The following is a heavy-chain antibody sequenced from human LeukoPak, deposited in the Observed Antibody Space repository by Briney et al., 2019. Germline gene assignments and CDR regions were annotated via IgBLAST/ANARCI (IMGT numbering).Heavy chain of an antibody. J-gene: IGHJ4*02. D-gene: IGHD4-23*01. CDR2: IGVSDDT. CDR3: TKDYGGDPFDY. CDR1: GFIFSNYG. Sequence: GGSLRLSCAASGFIFSNYGMNWVRQAPGKGLEWVSVIGVSDDTSYADSVKGRFTISRDNSKNTLYLQVNSLRVEDTAVYYCTKDYGGDPFDYWGQGTLVTVSS. V-gene: IGHV3-23*01.